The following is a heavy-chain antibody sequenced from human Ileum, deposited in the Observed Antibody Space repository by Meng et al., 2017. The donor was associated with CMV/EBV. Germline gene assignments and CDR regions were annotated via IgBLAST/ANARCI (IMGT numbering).Heavy chain of an antibody. Sequence: CAASAFTFSSYAMSWVRQAPGKGLEWVSAISGSGGSTYYADSVKGRFTISRDNSKNTLYLQMNSLRAEDTAVYYCAKDGPPLRSGGYWGQGTLVTVSS. J-gene: IGHJ4*02. CDR2: ISGSGGST. CDR1: AFTFSSYA. CDR3: AKDGPPLRSGGY. V-gene: IGHV3-23*01. D-gene: IGHD6-19*01.